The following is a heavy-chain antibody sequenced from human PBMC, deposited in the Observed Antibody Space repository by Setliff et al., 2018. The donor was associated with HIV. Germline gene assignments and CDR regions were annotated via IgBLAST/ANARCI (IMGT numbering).Heavy chain of an antibody. Sequence: GESLKISCQGSGYTFDKYYIAWVRQMPGKGLEWMGLIYPDDSYTTYSPAFEGHITLSADKSNSTAYLQWSSLKASDTAMYYCARRNDYYYYMDVWGAGTTVTVSS. CDR1: GYTFDKYY. V-gene: IGHV5-51*01. J-gene: IGHJ6*03. CDR2: IYPDDSYT. CDR3: ARRNDYYYYMDV.